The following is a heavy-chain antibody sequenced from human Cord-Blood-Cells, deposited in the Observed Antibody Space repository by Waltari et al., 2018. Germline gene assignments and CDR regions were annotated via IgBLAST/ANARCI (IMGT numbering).Heavy chain of an antibody. V-gene: IGHV3-23*01. Sequence: EVQLLESGGGLVQPGGSLRLSCAASGFPFSSHAMSWVRQAPGKGLAWVSAISGSGGSTYYADSVKGRFTISRDNSKNTLYLQMNSLRAEDTAVYYCARFSIAAAGTNFDYWGQGTLVTVSS. CDR1: GFPFSSHA. CDR3: ARFSIAAAGTNFDY. D-gene: IGHD6-13*01. J-gene: IGHJ4*02. CDR2: ISGSGGST.